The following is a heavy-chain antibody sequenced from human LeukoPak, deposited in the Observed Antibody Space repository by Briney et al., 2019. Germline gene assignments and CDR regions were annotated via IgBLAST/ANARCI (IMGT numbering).Heavy chain of an antibody. V-gene: IGHV4-39*07. Sequence: GSLRLSCAASGFTFRSNAMSWIRQPPGKGLEWIGSIYYSGSTYYNPSLKSRVTISVDTSKNQFSLKLSSVTAADTAVYYCARDGDYWGQGTLVTVSS. CDR1: GFTFRSNA. J-gene: IGHJ4*02. CDR2: IYYSGST. CDR3: ARDGDY.